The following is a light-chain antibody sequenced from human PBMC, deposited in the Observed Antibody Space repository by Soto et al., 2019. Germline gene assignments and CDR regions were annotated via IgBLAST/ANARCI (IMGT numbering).Light chain of an antibody. V-gene: IGLV2-14*03. J-gene: IGLJ1*01. CDR2: DVS. CDR1: SSDLCGYNF. Sequence: QSVLTQPASVSGSPGQSITISFTGTSSDLCGYNFVSWYQHHPGKAPKLLIHDVSNRPSGVSSRFSGSKSGNTASLTISGLQAEDEAEYYCNSYRTVSTYVFGTGTKLTVL. CDR3: NSYRTVSTYV.